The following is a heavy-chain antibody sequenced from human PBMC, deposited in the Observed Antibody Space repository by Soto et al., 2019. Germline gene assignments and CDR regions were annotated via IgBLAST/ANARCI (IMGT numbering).Heavy chain of an antibody. CDR2: MNPNSGNT. CDR1: GYTFTSYD. J-gene: IGHJ5*02. Sequence: QVQLVQSGAEVKKPGASVKVSCKASGYTFTSYDINWVRQATGQGLEWMGWMNPNSGNTGYAHKFQGRVTMTRKTSITTAYMQQSSLRSEDKAVYYCARGRHYSRGFDPWGQGTLVTVSS. CDR3: ARGRHYSRGFDP. D-gene: IGHD6-13*01. V-gene: IGHV1-8*01.